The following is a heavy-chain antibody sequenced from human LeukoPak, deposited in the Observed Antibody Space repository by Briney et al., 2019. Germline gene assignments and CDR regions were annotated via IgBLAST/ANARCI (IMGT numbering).Heavy chain of an antibody. Sequence: SVKVSCKASGYTFTSYGISWVRQAPGQGLEWMGGIIPIFGTANYAQKFQGRVTITADESTSTAYMELSSLRSEDTAVYYCARGGYSGYDHNWFDPWGQGTLVTVSS. CDR3: ARGGYSGYDHNWFDP. J-gene: IGHJ5*02. V-gene: IGHV1-69*13. CDR1: GYTFTSYG. CDR2: IIPIFGTA. D-gene: IGHD5-12*01.